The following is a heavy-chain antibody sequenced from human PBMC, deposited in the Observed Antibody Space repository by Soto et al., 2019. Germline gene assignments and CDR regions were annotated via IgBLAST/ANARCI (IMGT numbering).Heavy chain of an antibody. CDR3: AKDRAPVNSGAGTNFDH. CDR2: INGNGDNT. V-gene: IGHV3-23*01. D-gene: IGHD6-19*01. Sequence: EVQLLESGGGLVQPGGSLRISCAASGFTFSSYALSWVRQAPGKGLEWVSTINGNGDNTYHTDSVKGRFTISRNNSQSTLYLQVTGLRAEDTAVYYCAKDRAPVNSGAGTNFDHWGQGMLVTVSS. J-gene: IGHJ4*02. CDR1: GFTFSSYA.